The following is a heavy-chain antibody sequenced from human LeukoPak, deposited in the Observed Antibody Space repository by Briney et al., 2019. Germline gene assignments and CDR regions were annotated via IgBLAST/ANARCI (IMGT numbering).Heavy chain of an antibody. Sequence: PSETLSLTCAVYGGSFSGYYWSWIRQPPGKGLEWIGEINHSGSTNYNPSLKSRVTISVDTSKNQFSLKLSSVTAADTAVYYCARGSSSDWYGAPFDYWGQGTLVTVFS. CDR3: ARGSSSDWYGAPFDY. V-gene: IGHV4-34*01. D-gene: IGHD6-13*01. CDR1: GGSFSGYY. J-gene: IGHJ4*02. CDR2: INHSGST.